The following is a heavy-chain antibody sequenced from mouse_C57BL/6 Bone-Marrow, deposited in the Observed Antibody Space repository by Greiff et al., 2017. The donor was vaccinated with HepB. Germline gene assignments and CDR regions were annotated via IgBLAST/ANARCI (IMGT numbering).Heavy chain of an antibody. V-gene: IGHV5-6*02. D-gene: IGHD1-1*01. CDR3: ARRSSPRYFDV. CDR1: GFTFSSYG. Sequence: EVKLVESGGDLVKPGGSLKLSCAASGFTFSSYGMSWVRQTPDKRLEWVATISSGGSYTYYPDSVKGRFTISRDNAKNTLYLQMSSLKSEDTAMYYCARRSSPRYFDVWGTGTTVTVSS. J-gene: IGHJ1*03. CDR2: ISSGGSYT.